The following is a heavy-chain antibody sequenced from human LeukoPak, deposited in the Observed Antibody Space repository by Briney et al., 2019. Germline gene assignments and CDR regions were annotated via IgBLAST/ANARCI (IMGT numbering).Heavy chain of an antibody. CDR1: GGSISSGGYY. V-gene: IGHV4-30-2*01. Sequence: SQTLSLTCTVSGGSISSGGYYWSWIRQPPGKGLEWIGYIYHSGSTYYNPSLKSRVTISLDRSKNQFSLKLGSVTAADTAVYYCARGSITMIVAWGQGTLVTVSS. D-gene: IGHD3-22*01. CDR3: ARGSITMIVA. CDR2: IYHSGST. J-gene: IGHJ4*02.